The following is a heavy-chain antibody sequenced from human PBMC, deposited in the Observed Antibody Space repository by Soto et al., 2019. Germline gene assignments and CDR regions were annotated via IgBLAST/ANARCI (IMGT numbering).Heavy chain of an antibody. D-gene: IGHD2-15*01. V-gene: IGHV1-3*01. CDR1: GYTFTSYA. Sequence: QVQLVQSGAEVGKPGASMNISCKASGYTFTSYAIHWLSQAPGQRLEWMGWINADNGDTRYSQEFQGIVTFTRDTSANTVYMDLSSLRSEDTAVYYCAGDCSGGPPGYFDNWGQGALLTVSS. CDR3: AGDCSGGPPGYFDN. J-gene: IGHJ4*02. CDR2: INADNGDT.